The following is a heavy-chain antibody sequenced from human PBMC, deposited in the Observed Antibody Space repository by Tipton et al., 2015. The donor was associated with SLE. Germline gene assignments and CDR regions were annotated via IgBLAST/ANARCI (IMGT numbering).Heavy chain of an antibody. CDR2: IYYSGST. J-gene: IGHJ3*02. CDR3: ARDRRIVGATNPFDI. V-gene: IGHV4-30-4*08. D-gene: IGHD1-26*01. CDR1: GGSFSGYY. Sequence: TLSLTCAVYGGSFSGYYWSWIRQPPGKGLEWIGYIYYSGSTYYNPSLKSRVTISVDTSKNQFSLKLSSVTAADTAVYYCARDRRIVGATNPFDIWGQGTMVTVSS.